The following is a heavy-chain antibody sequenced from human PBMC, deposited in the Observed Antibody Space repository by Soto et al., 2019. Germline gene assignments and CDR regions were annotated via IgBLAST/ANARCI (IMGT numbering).Heavy chain of an antibody. Sequence: QVQLVESGGAVVQPGRSLGLSCAASGFTFSNYGMHWVRQAPGKGLEWVAVISYDGTNKYYADSVKGRLTISRDNSKNTLYLQMNSLRAEDTAVYYCARDLSSSWPPDYWGQGTLVIVSS. D-gene: IGHD6-13*01. CDR3: ARDLSSSWPPDY. CDR2: ISYDGTNK. V-gene: IGHV3-30*03. CDR1: GFTFSNYG. J-gene: IGHJ4*02.